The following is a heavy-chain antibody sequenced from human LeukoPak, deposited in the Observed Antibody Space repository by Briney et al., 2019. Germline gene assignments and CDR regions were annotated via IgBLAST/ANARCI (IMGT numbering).Heavy chain of an antibody. J-gene: IGHJ4*02. V-gene: IGHV3-23*01. CDR3: AKEEVPNDY. CDR1: GFLSNTYA. Sequence: GGSLRLSCAASGFLSNTYAMSWVRQAPGKGLEWVSGISRDGDKTYYVDSVEGRFTISRDTSKNTLYLQMDTLRVEDTATYYCAKEEVPNDYWGQGTLVTVSS. CDR2: ISRDGDKT.